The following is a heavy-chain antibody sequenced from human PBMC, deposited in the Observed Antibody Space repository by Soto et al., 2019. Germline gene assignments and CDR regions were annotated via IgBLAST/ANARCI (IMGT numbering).Heavy chain of an antibody. CDR1: GGTFSGNA. V-gene: IGHV1-69*13. Sequence: SVKVSCKASGGTFSGNAVNWVRQAPGQGLEWMGGIVPLSGTPFYAQKFRDRVTVSADESTNTIYMDLTNLISDDTAVYYCARGRFPGSRWPYFEYWGQGTPVTVSS. J-gene: IGHJ4*02. D-gene: IGHD6-13*01. CDR3: ARGRFPGSRWPYFEY. CDR2: IVPLSGTP.